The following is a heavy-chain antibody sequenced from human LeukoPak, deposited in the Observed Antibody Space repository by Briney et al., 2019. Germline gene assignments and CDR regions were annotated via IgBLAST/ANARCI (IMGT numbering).Heavy chain of an antibody. CDR3: AKDRSDYGGYPPGAFDI. J-gene: IGHJ3*02. V-gene: IGHV3-23*01. Sequence: PGGSLRLSCAASGFTFSSYAMSWVRQAPGKGLEWVSAISGSGLSTYYADSVKGRFTISRDNSKNTLYLQMNSLRAEDTAVYYCAKDRSDYGGYPPGAFDIWGQGTMVTVSP. D-gene: IGHD4-17*01. CDR1: GFTFSSYA. CDR2: ISGSGLST.